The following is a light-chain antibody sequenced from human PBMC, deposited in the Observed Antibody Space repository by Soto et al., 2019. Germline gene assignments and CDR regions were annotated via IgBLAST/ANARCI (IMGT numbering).Light chain of an antibody. CDR1: STDVGSYNL. CDR2: EVS. V-gene: IGLV2-23*02. Sequence: QSVLTQPASVSGSPGQSITISCTGTSTDVGSYNLVSWYQPPPGKAPKLMIYEVSKRPSGVSNRFSGSKSGNSSSLTISGLQAEDEDDYYGCDYAGSSRYVFGTGTKLTVL. J-gene: IGLJ1*01. CDR3: CDYAGSSRYV.